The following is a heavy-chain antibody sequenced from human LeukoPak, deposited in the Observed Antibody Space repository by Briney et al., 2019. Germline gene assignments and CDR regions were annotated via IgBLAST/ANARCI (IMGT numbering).Heavy chain of an antibody. Sequence: PGGSLRLSCAASGFTFSSYWMSWVRQAPGKGLESVANIKQDGSEKYYVDSVKGRFTISRDKSKNTLYLQMNSLRAEDTAVYYCAKDPIYYVSGRFDIWGQGTMVTVSS. D-gene: IGHD3-10*01. CDR2: IKQDGSEK. J-gene: IGHJ3*02. CDR3: AKDPIYYVSGRFDI. V-gene: IGHV3-7*03. CDR1: GFTFSSYW.